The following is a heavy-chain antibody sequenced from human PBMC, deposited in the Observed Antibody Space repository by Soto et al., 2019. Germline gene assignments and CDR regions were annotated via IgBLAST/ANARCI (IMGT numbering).Heavy chain of an antibody. Sequence: EVHLVESGGGLVQPGGSLRLSCAASGFTFSSYWMTWARQAPGKGLEWVANINQEGTANYYADSWKGRFTISRDNAKNSLYLQVNSLRAEDTAVYYCARSVLTHSYYYYMDVWGKGTTVTVSS. CDR3: ARSVLTHSYYYYMDV. CDR2: INQEGTAN. V-gene: IGHV3-7*01. D-gene: IGHD3-16*01. J-gene: IGHJ6*03. CDR1: GFTFSSYW.